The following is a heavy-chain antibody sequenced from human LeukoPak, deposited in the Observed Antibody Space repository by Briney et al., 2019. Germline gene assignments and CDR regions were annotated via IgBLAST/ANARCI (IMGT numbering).Heavy chain of an antibody. D-gene: IGHD3-16*01. Sequence: PSETLSLTCTVSGGSISSTGYYWTWVRRPAGKGLEWIGRIYPRGSTLYNPSLKSRVTISVDTSKNQFSLKLTSVTAADTAVYYCARETSQKGAHYMDVWGKGTTVTISS. CDR2: IYPRGST. CDR1: GGSISSTGYY. J-gene: IGHJ6*03. CDR3: ARETSQKGAHYMDV. V-gene: IGHV4-61*02.